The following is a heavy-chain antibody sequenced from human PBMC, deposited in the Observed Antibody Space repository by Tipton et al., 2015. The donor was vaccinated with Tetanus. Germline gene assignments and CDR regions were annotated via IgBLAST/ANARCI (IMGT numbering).Heavy chain of an antibody. J-gene: IGHJ2*01. V-gene: IGHV5-51*01. CDR1: GYNFNLYW. CDR2: IYPGYSDT. D-gene: IGHD1-1*01. CDR3: AGRVGPYTGDYIWQLDR. Sequence: QLVQSGAEVKKPGESLKISCQGSGYNFNLYWIAWVRQMPGKGLEYMGIIYPGYSDTRYSPSFQGQVTISADKSTSTTYLQWSRLKASDTAMVYGAGRVGPYTGDYIWQLDRWGRGTLFTVSS.